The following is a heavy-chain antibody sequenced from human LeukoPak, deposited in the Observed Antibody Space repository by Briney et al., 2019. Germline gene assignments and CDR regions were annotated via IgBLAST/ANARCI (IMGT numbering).Heavy chain of an antibody. D-gene: IGHD6-13*01. CDR3: ARLVGSSWYHEVLFGRDY. J-gene: IGHJ4*02. V-gene: IGHV4-59*08. Sequence: SETLSLTCTVSGGYISSYYWSWIRQPPGKGLEWIGYIYYRGSTNYNPSLKSRVTISVDTSKNQFSLKLTSVTAADTAMYYCARLVGSSWYHEVLFGRDYWGQGTLVTVSS. CDR1: GGYISSYY. CDR2: IYYRGST.